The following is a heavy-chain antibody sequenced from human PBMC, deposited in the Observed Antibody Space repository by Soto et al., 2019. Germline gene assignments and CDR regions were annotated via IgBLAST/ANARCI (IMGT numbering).Heavy chain of an antibody. D-gene: IGHD2-15*01. V-gene: IGHV4-59*08. CDR2: IDYTGSA. CDR1: DDSISSYY. J-gene: IGHJ1*01. Sequence: SETLSLTCSVSDDSISSYYWSWLRQPPGKGLEWIGYIDYTGSANYNASLKSRVTMSVDTSKSQFSLKLTSVTAADTAVYYCARHIRVCSGGSCWSVQYFQPWGQGTLVTVS. CDR3: ARHIRVCSGGSCWSVQYFQP.